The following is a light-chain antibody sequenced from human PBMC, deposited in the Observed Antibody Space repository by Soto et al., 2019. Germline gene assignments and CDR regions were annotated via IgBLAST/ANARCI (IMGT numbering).Light chain of an antibody. CDR2: EGT. CDR3: CSYAHTRSLI. Sequence: QSVLTQPRSVSGSPGQSVTISCTGTSSDVGGYNYVSWYQQHPGKAPKLMIYEGTKRPSGVSTRFSGSKSGNTATLTISGLQADDEADYYCCSYAHTRSLIFGGGTKLTVL. V-gene: IGLV2-23*01. J-gene: IGLJ2*01. CDR1: SSDVGGYNY.